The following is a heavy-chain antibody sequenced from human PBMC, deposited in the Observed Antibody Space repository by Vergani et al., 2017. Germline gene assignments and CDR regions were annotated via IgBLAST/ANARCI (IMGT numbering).Heavy chain of an antibody. D-gene: IGHD6-13*01. J-gene: IGHJ6*02. CDR3: ATAGIAAAGTGPYRPYLFPPHPSPVYYYGMDV. CDR1: GGSISSYY. Sequence: QVQLQESGPGLVKPSETLSLTCTVSGGSISSYYWSWIRQPPGKGLEWIGYIYYSGSTNYNPSLKSRVTISVDTSKNQFSLKLSSVTAADTAVYYCATAGIAAAGTGPYRPYLFPPHPSPVYYYGMDVWGQGTTVTVSS. V-gene: IGHV4-59*01. CDR2: IYYSGST.